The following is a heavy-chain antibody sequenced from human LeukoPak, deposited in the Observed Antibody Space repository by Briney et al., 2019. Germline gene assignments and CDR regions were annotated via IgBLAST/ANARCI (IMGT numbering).Heavy chain of an antibody. D-gene: IGHD5-18*01. CDR1: GGSISSGSYY. Sequence: SETLSLTCTVSGGSISSGSYYWSWIRQPAGKGLEWIGRIYTSGSTNYNPSLKGRVTISVDTSKNQFSLKLSSVTAADTAVYYCARDFGYSYGYNWFDPWGQGTLVTVSS. J-gene: IGHJ5*02. CDR3: ARDFGYSYGYNWFDP. V-gene: IGHV4-61*02. CDR2: IYTSGST.